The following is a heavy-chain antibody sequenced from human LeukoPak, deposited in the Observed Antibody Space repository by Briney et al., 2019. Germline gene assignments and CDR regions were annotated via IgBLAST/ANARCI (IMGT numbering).Heavy chain of an antibody. CDR3: AKDRETTASGTFDH. D-gene: IGHD6-13*01. V-gene: IGHV3-21*01. Sequence: PGGSLRLSCAASGFTFSSYSMNWVRQAPGKGLEWVSSISSSSSYIYYVDSVKGRFTISRDNAKNSLYLQMNSLRAEDTAVYYCAKDRETTASGTFDHWGQGTLVTVSS. CDR1: GFTFSSYS. CDR2: ISSSSSYI. J-gene: IGHJ4*02.